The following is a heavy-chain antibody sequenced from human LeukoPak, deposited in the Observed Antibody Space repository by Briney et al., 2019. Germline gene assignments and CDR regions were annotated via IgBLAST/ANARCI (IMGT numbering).Heavy chain of an antibody. Sequence: PGGSLRLSCAASGFTVSSNYMSWVRQAPGKGLEWVTAISYDGSNKHYADSVKGRFTISRDNSKNTLYVQMNSLRAEDTAVYYCAKEGYSRGYYSYYYMDVWGKGTTVTVSS. CDR1: GFTVSSNY. J-gene: IGHJ6*03. CDR3: AKEGYSRGYYSYYYMDV. D-gene: IGHD6-13*01. V-gene: IGHV3-30*18. CDR2: ISYDGSNK.